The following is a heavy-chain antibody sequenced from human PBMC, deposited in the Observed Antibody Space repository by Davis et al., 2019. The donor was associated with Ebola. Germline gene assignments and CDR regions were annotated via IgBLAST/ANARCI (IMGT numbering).Heavy chain of an antibody. CDR2: IKGDGSRT. V-gene: IGHV3-74*01. CDR3: GRDNDHYSFEI. CDR1: GFTFTRTW. D-gene: IGHD3-10*01. J-gene: IGHJ3*02. Sequence: GESLKISCAASGFTFTRTWMHWVRQGPEKGLEWVSRIKGDGSRTISADSVKGRFTISRDNAKNTLYLQMNSLRAEDTAVYYCGRDNDHYSFEIWGQGTMVTVSS.